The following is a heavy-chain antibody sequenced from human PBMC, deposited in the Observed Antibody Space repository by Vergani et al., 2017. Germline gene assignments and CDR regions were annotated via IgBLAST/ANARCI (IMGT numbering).Heavy chain of an antibody. J-gene: IGHJ4*02. Sequence: QVQLQQWGAGLLKPSETLSLTCAVSGGSFSGYYWSWIRQPPGKGLEWTWEINHSGSTNYNPSLKSRVTISVDTSKNQFSLKLSSVTAADTAVYYCARGFFRCSSTSCHLLGFDYWGQGTLVTVSS. D-gene: IGHD2-2*01. CDR3: ARGFFRCSSTSCHLLGFDY. CDR1: GGSFSGYY. V-gene: IGHV4-34*01. CDR2: INHSGST.